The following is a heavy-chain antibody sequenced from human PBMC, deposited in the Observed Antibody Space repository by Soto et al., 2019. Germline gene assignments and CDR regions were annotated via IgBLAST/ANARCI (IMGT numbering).Heavy chain of an antibody. CDR2: ICAFNGNT. D-gene: IGHD6-19*01. CDR1: GYSFTNYG. CDR3: ARDRGVSPPVAGNTHYYYYMDV. Sequence: QDPLVQSGAEVKKPGASVTVSCKASGYSFTNYGVTWVRQAPGQGLEWMGWICAFNGNTHYAQNLQGRVTMTTDASTSTAYMELRSLRSDDTAVYYCARDRGVSPPVAGNTHYYYYMDVWGKGTTVTVSS. J-gene: IGHJ6*03. V-gene: IGHV1-18*01.